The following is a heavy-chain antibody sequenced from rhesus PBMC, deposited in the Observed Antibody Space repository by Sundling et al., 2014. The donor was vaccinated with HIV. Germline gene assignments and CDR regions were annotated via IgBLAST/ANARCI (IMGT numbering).Heavy chain of an antibody. D-gene: IGHD2-27*01. V-gene: IGHV4-173*01. CDR3: AIDWDCSGVYCYQDQGDY. Sequence: QLQLQESGPGLVKPSETLSVTCAVSGGSISSSYWSWIRQAPGKGLEWIGRIVGSDESTDYNPSLKSRVTISIDTSKNQFSLNLNSVTAADTAVYFCAIDWDCSGVYCYQDQGDYWGQGVLVIVSS. CDR2: IVGSDEST. CDR1: GGSISSSY. J-gene: IGHJ4*01.